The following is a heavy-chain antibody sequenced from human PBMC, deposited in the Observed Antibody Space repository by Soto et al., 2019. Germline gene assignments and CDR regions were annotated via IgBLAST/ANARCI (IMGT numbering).Heavy chain of an antibody. CDR1: GFTFSSYA. Sequence: GGSLRLSCAASGFTFSSYAMHWVRQAPGKGLEWVAVISYDGSNKYYADSVKGRFTISRDNSKNTLYLQMNSLRAEDTAVYYCARDREQWLVLFVFDYWGQGTLVTVSS. D-gene: IGHD6-19*01. V-gene: IGHV3-30-3*01. CDR2: ISYDGSNK. J-gene: IGHJ4*02. CDR3: ARDREQWLVLFVFDY.